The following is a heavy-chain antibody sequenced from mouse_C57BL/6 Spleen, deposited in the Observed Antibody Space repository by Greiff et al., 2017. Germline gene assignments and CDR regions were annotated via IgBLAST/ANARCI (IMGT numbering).Heavy chain of an antibody. Sequence: VQLQQSGPELVKPGASVKISCKASGYSFTGYYVNWVKQSPEKSLEWIGEINPSTGGTTYNQKFKAKATLTVEKSSSTAYMQLKSLTSEDSAVYYCARNRGYGSSFFDYWGQGTTLTVSS. J-gene: IGHJ2*01. CDR3: ARNRGYGSSFFDY. CDR1: GYSFTGYY. D-gene: IGHD1-1*01. V-gene: IGHV1-42*01. CDR2: INPSTGGT.